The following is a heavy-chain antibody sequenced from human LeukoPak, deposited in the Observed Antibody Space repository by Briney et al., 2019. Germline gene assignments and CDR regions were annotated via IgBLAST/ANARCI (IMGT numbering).Heavy chain of an antibody. Sequence: GASVKVSCKASGYTFTGYYIHWVRQAPGQGLEWMGGIIPIFGTANYAQKFQGRVTITADESTSTAYMELSSLRSEDTAVYYCASGIGGTDFDYWGQGTLVTVSS. CDR3: ASGIGGTDFDY. J-gene: IGHJ4*02. V-gene: IGHV1-69*13. CDR2: IIPIFGTA. D-gene: IGHD1-14*01. CDR1: GYTFTGYY.